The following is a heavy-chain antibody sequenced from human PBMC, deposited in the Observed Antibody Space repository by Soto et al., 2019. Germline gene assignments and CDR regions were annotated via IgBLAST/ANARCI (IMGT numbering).Heavy chain of an antibody. CDR2: ISGSADST. D-gene: IGHD3-22*01. CDR3: AKDPYDINTGDAFDI. J-gene: IGHJ3*02. Sequence: EVQLLESGGGLVRPGESLRLSCAASGFTFSSCAMSWVRQAPGKGLEWDSLISGSADSTYYADSVRGRFTISRDNSKNTLSLHMNSLRAEDTVIYYCAKDPYDINTGDAFDIWGQGTTVTVSS. V-gene: IGHV3-23*01. CDR1: GFTFSSCA.